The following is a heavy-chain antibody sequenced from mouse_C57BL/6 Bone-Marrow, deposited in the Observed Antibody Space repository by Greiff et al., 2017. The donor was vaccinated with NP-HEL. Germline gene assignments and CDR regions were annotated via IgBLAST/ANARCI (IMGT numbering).Heavy chain of an antibody. CDR1: GFSLTSYG. Sequence: QVQLRQSGPGLVQPSQSLSITCTVSGFSLTSYGVHWVRQSPGKGLEWLGVIWSGGSTDYNAAFISRLSISKDNSKSHVFFKMNSLQADETAIYYCARNYYDYDGGGYYDMDYWGQGTSVTVSS. V-gene: IGHV2-2*01. D-gene: IGHD2-4*01. CDR3: ARNYYDYDGGGYYDMDY. CDR2: IWSGGST. J-gene: IGHJ4*01.